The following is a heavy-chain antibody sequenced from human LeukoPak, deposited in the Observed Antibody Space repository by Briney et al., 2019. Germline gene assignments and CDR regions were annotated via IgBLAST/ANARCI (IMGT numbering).Heavy chain of an antibody. CDR3: AKKKSIYCSGGSCSTGDSLDI. J-gene: IGHJ3*02. V-gene: IGHV3-30*18. D-gene: IGHD2-15*01. CDR1: GFTFSSYG. CDR2: ISYDGSNK. Sequence: PGGSLRLSCAASGFTFSSYGMHWVRQAPGKGLEWVAVISYDGSNKYYGDSVKGRFTISRDNSKNTLYLQMNSLRAEDTAVYYCAKKKSIYCSGGSCSTGDSLDIWGQGTMVTVSS.